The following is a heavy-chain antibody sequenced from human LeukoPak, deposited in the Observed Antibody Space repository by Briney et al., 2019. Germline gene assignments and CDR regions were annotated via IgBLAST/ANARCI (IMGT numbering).Heavy chain of an antibody. CDR3: ARGAPHYYDGSGSDY. V-gene: IGHV3-66*01. J-gene: IGHJ4*02. CDR1: GFTVSSNY. Sequence: GGSLRLSCAASGFTVSSNYMSWVRQAPGKGLEWVSVIYSGGSTYYADSVKGRFTISRDNSKNTLYLQMNSLRAEDTAVYYCARGAPHYYDGSGSDYWGQGTLVTVSS. CDR2: IYSGGST. D-gene: IGHD3-22*01.